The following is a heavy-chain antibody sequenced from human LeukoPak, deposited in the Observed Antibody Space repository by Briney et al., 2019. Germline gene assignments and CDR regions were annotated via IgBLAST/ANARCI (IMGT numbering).Heavy chain of an antibody. V-gene: IGHV4-39*07. CDR3: ARGTYFDY. J-gene: IGHJ4*02. Sequence: SETLSLTCTVSGGSISSISYYWSWIRQPPGKGLEWIGEINHSGSTNYNPSLKSRVTISVDTSKNQFSLKLSSVTAADTAVYYCARGTYFDYWGQGTLVTVSS. CDR2: INHSGST. CDR1: GGSISSISYY.